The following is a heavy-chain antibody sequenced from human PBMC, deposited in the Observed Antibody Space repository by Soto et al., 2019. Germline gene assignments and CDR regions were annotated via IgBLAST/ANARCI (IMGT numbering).Heavy chain of an antibody. CDR3: AKGASGYDNLCYFDY. CDR2: INAGNGNT. V-gene: IGHV1-3*01. CDR1: GYTFTSYA. J-gene: IGHJ4*02. D-gene: IGHD5-12*01. Sequence: ASVKVSCKASGYTFTSYAMHWVRQAPGQRLEWMGWINAGNGNTKYSQKFQGRVTITRDTSASTAYMELSSLRSEDTAVYYCAKGASGYDNLCYFDYWGQGTLVTVSS.